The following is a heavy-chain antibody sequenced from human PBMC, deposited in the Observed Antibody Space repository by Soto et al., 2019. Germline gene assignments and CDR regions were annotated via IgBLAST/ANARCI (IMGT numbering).Heavy chain of an antibody. Sequence: EVQLVESGGGLVKPGGSLRLSCAASGFTFSSYSMNWVRQAPGKGLEWVSSISSSSSYIYYAASVKGRFTISRDNAKNSLFLQMNSRRAEDTAVYYCARIPSAWVDYYYYGMDVWGQGTTVTVSS. J-gene: IGHJ6*02. V-gene: IGHV3-21*01. CDR2: ISSSSSYI. D-gene: IGHD2-15*01. CDR3: ARIPSAWVDYYYYGMDV. CDR1: GFTFSSYS.